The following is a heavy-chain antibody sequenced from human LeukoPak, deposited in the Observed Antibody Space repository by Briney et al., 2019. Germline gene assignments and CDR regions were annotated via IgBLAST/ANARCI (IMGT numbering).Heavy chain of an antibody. D-gene: IGHD3-3*01. CDR1: GFTLDDYG. Sequence: PGGSLRLSXAASGFTLDDYGMSWVRQAPGKGLEWVSGINWNGGSTGYADSVKGRFTISRDNAKNSLYLQMNSLRAEDTALYYCARDLTIFGVVNSRYFDYWGQGTLVTVSS. J-gene: IGHJ4*02. CDR3: ARDLTIFGVVNSRYFDY. CDR2: INWNGGST. V-gene: IGHV3-20*04.